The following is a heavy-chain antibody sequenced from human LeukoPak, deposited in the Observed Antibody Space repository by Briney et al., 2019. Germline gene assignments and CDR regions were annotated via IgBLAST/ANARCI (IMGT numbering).Heavy chain of an antibody. D-gene: IGHD3-16*01. Sequence: GESLKISCTGSGYSFTNYWIGWVRQMPGKGLEWMGIINPGDSDTRYSPSFQGQVTISVDKFISTAYLQWSSLKASDTAVYYCARDRLYHAFDIWGQGTMVTVSS. CDR3: ARDRLYHAFDI. CDR2: INPGDSDT. CDR1: GYSFTNYW. J-gene: IGHJ3*02. V-gene: IGHV5-51*01.